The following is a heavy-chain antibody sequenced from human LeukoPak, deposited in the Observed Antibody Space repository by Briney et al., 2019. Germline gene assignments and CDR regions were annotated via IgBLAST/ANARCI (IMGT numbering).Heavy chain of an antibody. Sequence: PGGSLRLSCTASGFTFGDYAMSWVRQAPGKGLECVGFIRSKAYGGTIEYAASVKGRFTISRDDSKSIAYLQMNSLKTEDTAAYYCTSMLGYCSSTSCPRGYYYYYMDVWGKGTMVTVSS. D-gene: IGHD2-2*01. CDR2: IRSKAYGGTI. CDR1: GFTFGDYA. J-gene: IGHJ6*03. V-gene: IGHV3-49*04. CDR3: TSMLGYCSSTSCPRGYYYYYMDV.